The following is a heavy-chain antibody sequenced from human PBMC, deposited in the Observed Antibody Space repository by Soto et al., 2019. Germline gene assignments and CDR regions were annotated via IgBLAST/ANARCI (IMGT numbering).Heavy chain of an antibody. J-gene: IGHJ4*02. CDR3: ARGSAPAR. D-gene: IGHD6-6*01. V-gene: IGHV4-34*01. Sequence: SETLSLTCAVYGGSFSGYYWSWIRQPPGKGLEWIREINPSGSTNYNPSLKSRVTISVDTSKNQFSLKLSSVTAADTAVYYCARGSAPARWGQGTLVTVSS. CDR2: INPSGST. CDR1: GGSFSGYY.